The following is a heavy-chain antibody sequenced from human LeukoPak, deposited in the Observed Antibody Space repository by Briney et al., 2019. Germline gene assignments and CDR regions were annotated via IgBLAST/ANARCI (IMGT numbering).Heavy chain of an antibody. CDR1: GFTFSNYN. Sequence: QTGGSLRLSCAASGFTFSNYNMNWVRQAPGKGLEWVSYISSTSSTVYYADSVKGRFTVSRDNAKNSLYLQMNSLRAEDTAVYYCAKLIPPVDCSRTSCYGFDYWGQGTLVTVSS. CDR3: AKLIPPVDCSRTSCYGFDY. V-gene: IGHV3-48*01. J-gene: IGHJ4*02. CDR2: ISSTSSTV. D-gene: IGHD2-2*01.